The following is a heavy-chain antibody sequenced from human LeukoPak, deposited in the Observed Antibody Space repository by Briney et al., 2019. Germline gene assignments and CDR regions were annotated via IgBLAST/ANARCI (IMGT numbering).Heavy chain of an antibody. CDR2: IKSKTDGGTT. CDR1: GFTFSNAW. CDR3: TTEGPILTGYYPYYFDY. D-gene: IGHD3-9*01. Sequence: GGSLGLSCAASGFTFSNAWMSWVRQAPGKGLEWVGRIKSKTDGGTTDYAAPVKGRFTISRDDSKNTLYLQMNSLKTEDTAVYYCTTEGPILTGYYPYYFDYWGQGTLVTVSS. J-gene: IGHJ4*02. V-gene: IGHV3-15*01.